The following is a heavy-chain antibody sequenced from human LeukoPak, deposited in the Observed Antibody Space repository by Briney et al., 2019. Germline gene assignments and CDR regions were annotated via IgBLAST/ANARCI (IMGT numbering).Heavy chain of an antibody. V-gene: IGHV4-38-2*02. CDR2: VYRSGSP. J-gene: IGHJ4*02. CDR1: GYSINNGFY. CDR3: ARTTYSSSPHYFDY. Sequence: PSETLSLTCTVSGYSINNGFYWGWIRQPPGKGLEWIGTVYRSGSPSYNPSLKSRVTISVDTSKNQFSLKLSSVTAADTAVYYCARTTYSSSPHYFDYWGQGTLVTVSS. D-gene: IGHD6-6*01.